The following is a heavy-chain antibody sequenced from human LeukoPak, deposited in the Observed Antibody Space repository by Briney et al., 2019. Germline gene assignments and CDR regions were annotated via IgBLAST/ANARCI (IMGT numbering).Heavy chain of an antibody. CDR2: FNPISGGA. D-gene: IGHD4-17*01. CDR3: ARSHSPVTTIRRHYYYYYMDV. CDR1: GYTFTGYY. V-gene: IGHV1-2*02. Sequence: ASVKVSCKASGYTFTGYYTHWVRQAPGQGLEWMGWFNPISGGANYAQKFQGRVSMTGDTSIGTAYMELSRLRSDDTAVYYCARSHSPVTTIRRHYYYYYMDVWGTGTTVTVSS. J-gene: IGHJ6*03.